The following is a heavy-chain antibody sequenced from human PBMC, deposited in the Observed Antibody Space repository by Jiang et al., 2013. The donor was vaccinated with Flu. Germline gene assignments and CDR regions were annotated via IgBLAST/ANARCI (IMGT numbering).Heavy chain of an antibody. J-gene: IGHJ4*02. D-gene: IGHD6-19*01. CDR3: ARDRVAVAGTFDY. Sequence: AQKFQGRVTITADKSTSTAYMELSSLRSEDTAVYYCARDRVAVAGTFDYWGQGTLVTVSS. V-gene: IGHV1-69*04.